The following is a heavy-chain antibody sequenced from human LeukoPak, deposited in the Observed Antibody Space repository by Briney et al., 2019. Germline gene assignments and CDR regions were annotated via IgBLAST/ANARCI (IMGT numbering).Heavy chain of an antibody. CDR3: AKGKIVGATTVRDYFDY. V-gene: IGHV3-48*01. CDR2: IRSSGTIT. J-gene: IGHJ4*02. D-gene: IGHD1-26*01. CDR1: GFSFSSFT. Sequence: GGSLRLSCAASGFSFSSFTMNWVRQAPGKGLEWVSYIRSSGTITYYADSVKGRFTISRDNAKNSLYLQMNSLRAEDTALYYCAKGKIVGATTVRDYFDYWGQGTLVTVSS.